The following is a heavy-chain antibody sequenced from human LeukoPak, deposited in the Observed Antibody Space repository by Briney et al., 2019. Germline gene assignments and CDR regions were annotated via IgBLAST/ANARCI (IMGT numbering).Heavy chain of an antibody. V-gene: IGHV3-48*01. CDR3: AREGDGGNSGFAY. J-gene: IGHJ4*02. CDR2: ISSTSVI. D-gene: IGHD4-23*01. CDR1: GFTFSGYN. Sequence: GGSLRLSCAVSGFTFSGYNMNWVRQAPGKGLEWIAYISSTSVIYYADSLKGRFTISRDNAKNSPYLQMNSLRVDDTAVYYCAREGDGGNSGFAYWGQGTLVTVSS.